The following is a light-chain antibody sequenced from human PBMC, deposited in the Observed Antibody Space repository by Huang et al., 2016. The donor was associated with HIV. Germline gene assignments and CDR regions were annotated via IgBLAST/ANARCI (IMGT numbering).Light chain of an antibody. Sequence: ETVMTQSPVTLSVSPGDRASLSCRSSQIVSSHLAWYQQKPGHAPRLLIYAASPRATGVPARFSGSGAGTEFTLTISTLQSEDSAVYYCQQYNDFRSTFGPGTRVEIK. CDR1: QIVSSH. CDR3: QQYNDFRST. J-gene: IGKJ3*01. CDR2: AAS. V-gene: IGKV3-15*01.